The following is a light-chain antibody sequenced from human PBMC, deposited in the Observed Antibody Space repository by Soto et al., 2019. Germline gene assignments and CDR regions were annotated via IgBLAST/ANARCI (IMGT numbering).Light chain of an antibody. CDR1: RSNIGANYD. CDR2: GNN. Sequence: QSVLTQPPSVSGAPGQRVTFSCTGSRSNIGANYDVHWYQQIPGTAPKLLIYGNNNRPSGVPDRFSGSRSGTPASLAITGLQAEDEADYYCQSYDNTLSGVVFGGGTKLTVL. J-gene: IGLJ2*01. V-gene: IGLV1-40*01. CDR3: QSYDNTLSGVV.